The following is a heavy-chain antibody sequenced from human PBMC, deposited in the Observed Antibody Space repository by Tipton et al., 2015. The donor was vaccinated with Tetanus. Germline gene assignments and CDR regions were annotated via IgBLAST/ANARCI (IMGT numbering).Heavy chain of an antibody. J-gene: IGHJ5*02. CDR1: GDSISRSRYF. D-gene: IGHD6-6*01. V-gene: IGHV4-31*03. Sequence: LVKPTQTLPLTCTVSGDSISRSRYFWNWIRQRPGKGPEWIGYIYYSGSTYYNPSFKSRVSMSVDTSKNQFSLNLTSVTAADTAVYYCARDQGGGRVVRLNGFDPWGQGTLVTVSS. CDR2: IYYSGST. CDR3: ARDQGGGRVVRLNGFDP.